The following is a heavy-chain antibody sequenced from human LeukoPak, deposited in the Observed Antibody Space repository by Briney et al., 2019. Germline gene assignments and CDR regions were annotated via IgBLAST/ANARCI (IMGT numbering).Heavy chain of an antibody. CDR3: ARDSIRTELDDAFDI. D-gene: IGHD6-6*01. CDR2: INPSGGST. Sequence: ASVKVSCKASGYTFTSYYMHWVRQAPGQGLEWMGIINPSGGSTSYAQKFQGRVTMTRDTSTSTVYMELSSLRSEDTAVYYCARDSIRTELDDAFDIWGQGTMVTVSS. V-gene: IGHV1-46*01. J-gene: IGHJ3*02. CDR1: GYTFTSYY.